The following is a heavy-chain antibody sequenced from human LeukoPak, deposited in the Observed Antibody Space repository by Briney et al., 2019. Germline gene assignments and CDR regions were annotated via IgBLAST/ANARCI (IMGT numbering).Heavy chain of an antibody. Sequence: PGKSLRLSCEASGFPSNSFALHWVRQSPGKGLEWVALISSDGATKHYADSVKGRFTVSRDNSANMVFLHMATVTTDDTGIYFCARADPLVVIALVLEIFDLWGQGTMVIVSS. D-gene: IGHD2-21*01. V-gene: IGHV3-30-3*01. J-gene: IGHJ3*01. CDR3: ARADPLVVIALVLEIFDL. CDR1: GFPSNSFA. CDR2: ISSDGATK.